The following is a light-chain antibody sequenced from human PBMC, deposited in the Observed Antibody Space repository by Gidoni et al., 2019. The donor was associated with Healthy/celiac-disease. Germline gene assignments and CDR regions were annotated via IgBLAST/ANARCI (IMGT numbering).Light chain of an antibody. CDR2: AAS. CDR3: QQSYSTPLT. V-gene: IGKV1-39*01. Sequence: DIQMTPSPSSLSASVGDRVTITCLASQSISSYLNWYQQKPGKAPKLLIYAASSLQSGVPSRFSGSGSGTDFTLTISSLQPEDFATYYCQQSYSTPLTFXGXTKVEIK. J-gene: IGKJ4*01. CDR1: QSISSY.